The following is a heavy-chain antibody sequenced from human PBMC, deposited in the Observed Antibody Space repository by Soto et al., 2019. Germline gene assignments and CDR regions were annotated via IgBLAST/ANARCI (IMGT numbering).Heavy chain of an antibody. CDR2: MNPNSGNT. D-gene: IGHD6-13*01. CDR3: ARGSKGSSWYAYWFDP. V-gene: IGHV1-8*01. Sequence: QVQLVQSGAEVKKPGASVKVSCKASGYTFTSYDINWVRQATGQGLEWMGWMNPNSGNTGYAQKLQGRVTMTRNTSISTSYMELSSLRSEDTAVYDCARGSKGSSWYAYWFDPWGQGTLVTVSS. CDR1: GYTFTSYD. J-gene: IGHJ5*02.